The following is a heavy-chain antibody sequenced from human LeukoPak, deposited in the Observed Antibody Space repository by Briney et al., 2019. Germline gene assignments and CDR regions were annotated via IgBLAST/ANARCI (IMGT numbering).Heavy chain of an antibody. Sequence: PGGSLRLSCVASGFTFSNYGMHWVRQAPGKGLEWVAVVSYDRITKYYADSVKGRFSISRDNAKNSLYLQMNSLRAEDTAVYYCARVKEASAFDIWGQGTMVTVSS. J-gene: IGHJ3*02. V-gene: IGHV3-30*03. CDR1: GFTFSNYG. CDR2: VSYDRITK. D-gene: IGHD5-12*01. CDR3: ARVKEASAFDI.